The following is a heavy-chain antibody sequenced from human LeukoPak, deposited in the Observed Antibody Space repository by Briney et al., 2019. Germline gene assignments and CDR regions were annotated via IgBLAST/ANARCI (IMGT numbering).Heavy chain of an antibody. CDR1: GGSFSGYY. V-gene: IGHV4-34*01. CDR2: ISHSGST. CDR3: ARGLSPRINMVRGVRPPFRGVFDY. Sequence: SETLSLTCAVYGGSFSGYYWSWIRQPPGKGLEWIGEISHSGSTNYNPSLKSRVTISVDTSKNQFSLKLSSVTAADTAVYYCARGLSPRINMVRGVRPPFRGVFDYWGQGTLVTVSS. J-gene: IGHJ4*02. D-gene: IGHD3-10*01.